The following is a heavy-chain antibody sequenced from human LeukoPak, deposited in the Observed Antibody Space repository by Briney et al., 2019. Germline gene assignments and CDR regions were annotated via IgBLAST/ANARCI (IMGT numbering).Heavy chain of an antibody. Sequence: PGGSLRLSCAASGFTVSSNYMSWVRQAPGKGLEWVSVIYSGGSTYYADSVKGRFTISRDNAKNSLYLQMNSLRAEDTAVYYCARDSSSWYGSMDVWGQGTTVTVSS. V-gene: IGHV3-53*01. D-gene: IGHD6-13*01. CDR3: ARDSSSWYGSMDV. CDR2: IYSGGST. CDR1: GFTVSSNY. J-gene: IGHJ6*02.